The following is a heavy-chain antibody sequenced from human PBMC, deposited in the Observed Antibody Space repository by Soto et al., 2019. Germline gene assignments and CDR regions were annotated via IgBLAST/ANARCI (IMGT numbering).Heavy chain of an antibody. J-gene: IGHJ4*02. CDR3: AKGGSFDI. D-gene: IGHD3-16*01. V-gene: IGHV3-30*18. CDR2: ITSDVNYK. CDR1: GFAFSTYG. Sequence: VRLSCAASGFAFSTYGLHWVRQAPGKELEWVAIITSDVNYKYYADSVKGRFTISRDNSKNTLFLQMNSLRAEDTAVYYCAKGGSFDIWGQGTLVTVSS.